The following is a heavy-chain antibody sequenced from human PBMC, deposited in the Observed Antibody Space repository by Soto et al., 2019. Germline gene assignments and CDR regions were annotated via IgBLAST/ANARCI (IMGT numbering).Heavy chain of an antibody. D-gene: IGHD3-16*01. CDR2: INPADSDI. Sequence: GESLKISCQGSGYSFTSNWIGWVRQMPGKGLQWMGIINPADSDIKYSPSFQGQVTISADKSIGTAYLQWSSLKASDTAMYYCARHQRDDASRKIDCWGQGTLVTVSS. CDR1: GYSFTSNW. J-gene: IGHJ4*02. CDR3: ARHQRDDASRKIDC. V-gene: IGHV5-51*01.